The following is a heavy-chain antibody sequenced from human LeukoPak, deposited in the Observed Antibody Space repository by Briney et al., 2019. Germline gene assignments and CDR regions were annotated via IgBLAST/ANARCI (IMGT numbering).Heavy chain of an antibody. CDR2: IQYDGSNK. V-gene: IGHV3-30*02. J-gene: IGHJ4*02. CDR1: GFTFSSYG. Sequence: PGGSLRLSCAASGFTFSSYGMHWVRQAPGKGLEWVTFIQYDGSNKYYADSVKGRFTISRDNSKNTVYLQMNSLRTEDTAVYYCARSLTMVRAYDYWGQGTLATVSS. CDR3: ARSLTMVRAYDY. D-gene: IGHD3-10*01.